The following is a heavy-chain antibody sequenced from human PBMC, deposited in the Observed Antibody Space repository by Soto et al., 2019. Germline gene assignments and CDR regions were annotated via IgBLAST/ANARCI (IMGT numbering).Heavy chain of an antibody. CDR2: IWYDGSNK. V-gene: IGHV3-33*01. Sequence: GGSLRLSCAASGFTFSSYGMHWVRQAPGKGLEWVAVIWYDGSNKYYADSVKGRFTISRDNSKNTLYLQMNSLRAEDTAVYYCARDDYSNYYYYYGMDVWGQGTTVTSP. D-gene: IGHD4-4*01. J-gene: IGHJ6*02. CDR1: GFTFSSYG. CDR3: ARDDYSNYYYYYGMDV.